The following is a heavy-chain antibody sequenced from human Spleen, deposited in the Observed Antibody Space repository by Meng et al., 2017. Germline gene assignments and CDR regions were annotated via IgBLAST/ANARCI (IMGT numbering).Heavy chain of an antibody. Sequence: GESLKISCAASGFTFSTYTMNWVRQAPGKGLEWVSSLSSSSSYIYYADSVKGRFSISRDNAKNSLFLQMNSLRAEDTALYYCAKYSYGLGDYFDYWGQGALVTVSS. D-gene: IGHD3-10*01. CDR2: LSSSSSYI. CDR1: GFTFSTYT. V-gene: IGHV3-21*04. J-gene: IGHJ4*02. CDR3: AKYSYGLGDYFDY.